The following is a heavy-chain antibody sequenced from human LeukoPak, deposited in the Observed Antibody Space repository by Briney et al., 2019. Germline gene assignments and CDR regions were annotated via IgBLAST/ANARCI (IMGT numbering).Heavy chain of an antibody. Sequence: GGSLRLSCAASGFTFSSYSMNWVRQAPGKGLEWVSSISSSSSYIYYADSVKVRFTISRDNAKNSLYLQMNSLRAEDTAVYYCARAAGNYYDSSGHFDYWGQGTLVTVSS. D-gene: IGHD3-22*01. CDR3: ARAAGNYYDSSGHFDY. J-gene: IGHJ4*02. CDR2: ISSSSSYI. V-gene: IGHV3-21*01. CDR1: GFTFSSYS.